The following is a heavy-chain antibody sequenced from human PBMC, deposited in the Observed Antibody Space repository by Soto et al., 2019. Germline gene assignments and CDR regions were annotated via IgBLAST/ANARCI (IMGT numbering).Heavy chain of an antibody. CDR1: GGTFSSYA. J-gene: IGHJ6*02. V-gene: IGHV1-69*06. Sequence: ASVKVSYKASGGTFSSYAISWVRQAPGQGLEWMGGIIPIFGTANYAQKFQGRVTITADKSTSTAYMELSSLRSEDTAVYYCARGLIVVGRAHYYYYGMDVWGQGSTVTVSS. CDR3: ARGLIVVGRAHYYYYGMDV. CDR2: IIPIFGTA. D-gene: IGHD2-21*01.